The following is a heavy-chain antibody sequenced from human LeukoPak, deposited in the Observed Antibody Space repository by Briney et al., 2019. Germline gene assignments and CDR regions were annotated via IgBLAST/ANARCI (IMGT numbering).Heavy chain of an antibody. V-gene: IGHV3-30*01. D-gene: IGHD3-10*01. CDR2: ISYDGSNK. CDR1: GFTFSSYA. J-gene: IGHJ4*02. CDR3: ARSLRGLDY. Sequence: GRSLRLSCAASGFTFSSYAMHWVRQAPGKGLEWVAVISYDGSNKYYADSVKGRFTISRDNSKNTLYLQMNSLRAEDTAVYYCARSLRGLDYWGQGTLVTVSS.